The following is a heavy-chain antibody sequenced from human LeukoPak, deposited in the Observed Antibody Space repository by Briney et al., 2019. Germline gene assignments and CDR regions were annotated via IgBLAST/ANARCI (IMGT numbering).Heavy chain of an antibody. CDR2: IIPILGTA. CDR1: GGTFSSYA. CDR3: AREKTYDFWSGHLPAGLGGDYYYMDV. D-gene: IGHD3-3*01. J-gene: IGHJ6*03. V-gene: IGHV1-69*11. Sequence: SVKASCKASGGTFSSYAISWVRQAPGQGLEWMGRIIPILGTANYAQKFQGRVTITTDESTSTAYMELSSLRSEDTAVYYCAREKTYDFWSGHLPAGLGGDYYYMDVWGKGTTVTVSS.